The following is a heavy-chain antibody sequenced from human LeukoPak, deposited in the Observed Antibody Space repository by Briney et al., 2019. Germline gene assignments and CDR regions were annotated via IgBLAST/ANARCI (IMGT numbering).Heavy chain of an antibody. CDR2: IKQDGSEK. CDR3: ARDITPYYYMDV. Sequence: PGGSLRLSCAASGFTFSNYCMSWVRQAPGKGLEWVVNIKQDGSEKYYVDSGKGRFTISRDNAKNSLYLQMNSLRAEDTAVYYCARDITPYYYMDVWGKGTTVTVSS. V-gene: IGHV3-7*01. CDR1: GFTFSNYC. D-gene: IGHD3-10*01. J-gene: IGHJ6*03.